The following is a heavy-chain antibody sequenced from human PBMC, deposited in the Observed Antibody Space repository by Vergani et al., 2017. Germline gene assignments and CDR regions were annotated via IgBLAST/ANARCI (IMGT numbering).Heavy chain of an antibody. CDR3: ATTLFGELSYGMDV. D-gene: IGHD3-10*02. CDR2: IYTSGST. V-gene: IGHV4-61*02. J-gene: IGHJ6*02. Sequence: QVQLQESGPGLVKPSQTLSLTCTVSGGSLSSGSYYWSWIRQPAGKGLEWIGRIYTSGSTNYNPSLKSRVTISVDTSKNQFSLKLSSVTAADTAVYYCATTLFGELSYGMDVWGQGTTVTVSS. CDR1: GGSLSSGSYY.